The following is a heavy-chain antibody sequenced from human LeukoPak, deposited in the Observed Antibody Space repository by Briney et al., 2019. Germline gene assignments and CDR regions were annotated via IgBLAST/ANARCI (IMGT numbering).Heavy chain of an antibody. Sequence: ASVKVSCKASGGTVSSYAISWVRQAPGQGLEWRGGIIPIFGTADYAQKCQGRVTITADESTSTAYMELSSLRSEDTAVYYCARDGPCSSTSCYSIDYWGQGTLVTVSS. J-gene: IGHJ4*02. CDR2: IIPIFGTA. CDR1: GGTVSSYA. V-gene: IGHV1-69*01. D-gene: IGHD2-2*02. CDR3: ARDGPCSSTSCYSIDY.